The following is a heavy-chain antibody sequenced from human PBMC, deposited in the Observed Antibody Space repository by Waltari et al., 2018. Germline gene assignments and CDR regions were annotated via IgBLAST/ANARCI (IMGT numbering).Heavy chain of an antibody. CDR3: AREDTWIQLWARAFDI. J-gene: IGHJ3*02. CDR1: GYSISSGYY. CDR2: IYHSGST. V-gene: IGHV4-38-2*02. Sequence: QVQLQESGPGLVKPSETLSLTCAVSGYSISSGYYWGWIRQPPGKGLEWIGSIYHSGSTYYNPSLKSRVTISVDTSKNQFSLKLSSVTAADTAVYYCAREDTWIQLWARAFDIWGQGTMVTVSS. D-gene: IGHD5-18*01.